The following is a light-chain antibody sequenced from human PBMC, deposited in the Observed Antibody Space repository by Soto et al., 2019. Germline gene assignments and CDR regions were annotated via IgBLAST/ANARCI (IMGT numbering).Light chain of an antibody. CDR2: GAS. Sequence: EIVLTQSPGTLSLSPGERVTLSCRASQSVHSNYLAWYQQKPGQAPRLLIYGASSRATGIPDRFSGSGSGIDFTLTINTITSLEPEDFAVYYCQQYGSSPYTFGQGTKLEIK. CDR3: QQYGSSPYT. J-gene: IGKJ2*01. V-gene: IGKV3-20*01. CDR1: QSVHSNY.